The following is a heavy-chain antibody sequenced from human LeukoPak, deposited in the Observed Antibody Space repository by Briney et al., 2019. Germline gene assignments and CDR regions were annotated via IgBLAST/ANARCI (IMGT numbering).Heavy chain of an antibody. CDR1: GGSISSYY. Sequence: SETLSLTCTVSGGSISSYYWSWIRQPPVKGLEWIGYIYYSGSTNYNPSLKSRVTISVDTSKNQFSLKLSSVTAADTAVYYCAREERYSSSWGRYYYYGMDVWGQGTTVTVSS. V-gene: IGHV4-59*12. D-gene: IGHD6-13*01. CDR2: IYYSGST. CDR3: AREERYSSSWGRYYYYGMDV. J-gene: IGHJ6*02.